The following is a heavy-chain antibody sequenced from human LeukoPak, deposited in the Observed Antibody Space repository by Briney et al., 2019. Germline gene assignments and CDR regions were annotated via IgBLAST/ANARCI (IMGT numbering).Heavy chain of an antibody. J-gene: IGHJ4*02. D-gene: IGHD1-26*01. V-gene: IGHV3-64D*09. CDR3: VKDVGGSYAFDY. CDR1: GFTFSSYA. CDR2: INDNGGRT. Sequence: PGGSLRLSCSASGFTFSSYAAHWVRQAPGKGLEYVSGINDNGGRTHYGDSVKGRFSISRDNSKNTLYLQMSTLRAEDTALYYCVKDVGGSYAFDYWGQGILVTVAS.